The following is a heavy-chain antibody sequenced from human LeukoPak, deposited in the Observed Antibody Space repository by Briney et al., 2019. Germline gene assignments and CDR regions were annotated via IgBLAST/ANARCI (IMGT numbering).Heavy chain of an antibody. CDR2: IYHSGST. D-gene: IGHD6-19*01. CDR1: GGSISSSNW. Sequence: SGTLSLTCAVSGGSISSSNWWSWVRQPPGKGLEWIGEIYHSGSTNYNPSLKSRVTISVDTSKNQFSLKLSSVTAADTAVYYCARAGVAGTGWFDPWGQGTLVTVSS. CDR3: ARAGVAGTGWFDP. J-gene: IGHJ5*02. V-gene: IGHV4-4*02.